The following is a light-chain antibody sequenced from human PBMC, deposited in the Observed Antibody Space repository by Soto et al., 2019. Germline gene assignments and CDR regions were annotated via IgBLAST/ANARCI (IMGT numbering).Light chain of an antibody. CDR2: GAS. Sequence: EIVLTQSPGTLSFSPGERATLTCRASQSVSSSYLAWFQQKPGQAPRLPIYGASSRATGIPDRFSGSGSGTDFTLTISRLEPEDFAVYYCQQYGNAPFTLGPGTKVDIK. CDR1: QSVSSSY. CDR3: QQYGNAPFT. V-gene: IGKV3-20*01. J-gene: IGKJ3*01.